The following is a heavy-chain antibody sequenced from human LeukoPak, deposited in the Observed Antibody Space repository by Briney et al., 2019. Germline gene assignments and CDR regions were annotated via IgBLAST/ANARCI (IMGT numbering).Heavy chain of an antibody. CDR1: GFTFSNYA. V-gene: IGHV3-23*01. J-gene: IGHJ4*02. CDR2: ISGSGGRT. CDR3: AKIRSEVVVAATNY. Sequence: GGSLRLSCAASGFTFSNYAMSWVRQAPGKGLEWVSAISGSGGRTYYADSVKGRFTISRDNSKDTLFLQMDSLRAEDTAVYYCAKIRSEVVVAATNYWGQGTLVSVSS. D-gene: IGHD2-15*01.